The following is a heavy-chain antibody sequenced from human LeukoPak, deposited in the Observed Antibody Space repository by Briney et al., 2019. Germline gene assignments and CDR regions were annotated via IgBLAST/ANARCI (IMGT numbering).Heavy chain of an antibody. D-gene: IGHD2-15*01. CDR1: VFTFSRYA. CDR2: ISGSGGST. CDR3: AKALVVVAAIGFDY. Sequence: GGSLRLSCAPSVFTFSRYAMSSVRQAPGKGREWCSAISGSGGSTYYADSVKGRFTISRDNSKNTLYLQMNSLRAEDTAVYYCAKALVVVAAIGFDYWGQGTLVTVSS. V-gene: IGHV3-23*01. J-gene: IGHJ4*02.